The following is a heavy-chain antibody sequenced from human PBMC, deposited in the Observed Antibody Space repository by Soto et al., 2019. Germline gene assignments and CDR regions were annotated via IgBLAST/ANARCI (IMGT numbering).Heavy chain of an antibody. D-gene: IGHD6-13*01. CDR2: VYRTGST. J-gene: IGHJ4*02. CDR3: ARARATIAAAAIFDC. Sequence: QVQLQESGPGLVKPSGTLSLTCAVSGGSISTSNWWSWVRQPPGKGLEWIGEVYRTGSTNYNPSLESRLTISVVKCMHQFSLKLTSVTAADTVVYYCARARATIAAAAIFDCWGQGPLVTVSS. V-gene: IGHV4-4*02. CDR1: GGSISTSNW.